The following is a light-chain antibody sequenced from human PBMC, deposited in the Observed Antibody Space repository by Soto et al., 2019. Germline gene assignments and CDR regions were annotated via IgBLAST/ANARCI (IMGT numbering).Light chain of an antibody. CDR1: QSVTSAY. CDR2: AAS. Sequence: ENVLTQAGGTLTVTKGGRATLSCRASQSVTSAYLNWYQQKPGQAPRLLIYAASTRATGIPDRFSGSGSGKDFTLTIIILEPEDFAVYFCQPCGSLPKTFGQGTRVDI. J-gene: IGKJ1*01. CDR3: QPCGSLPKT. V-gene: IGKV3-20*01.